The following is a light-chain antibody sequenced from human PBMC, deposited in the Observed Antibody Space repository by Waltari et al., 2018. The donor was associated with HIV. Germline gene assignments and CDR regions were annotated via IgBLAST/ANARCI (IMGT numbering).Light chain of an antibody. CDR2: LNSGGSH. V-gene: IGLV4-69*01. J-gene: IGLJ2*01. Sequence: QLVLTQSPSASASLGASVKLTCTLSSGHSSYAIAWPQQKSEKGPRYLMKLNSGGSHNMGDGIPDRFSGSSAGGERDRAISSLQSEDEADYYCQTWGTGIRVFGGGTKLTVL. CDR3: QTWGTGIRV. CDR1: SGHSSYA.